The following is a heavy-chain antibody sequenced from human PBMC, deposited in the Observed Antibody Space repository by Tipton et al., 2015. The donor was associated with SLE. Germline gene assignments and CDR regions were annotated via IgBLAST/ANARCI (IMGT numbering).Heavy chain of an antibody. CDR2: INWNGGTL. V-gene: IGHV3-20*04. D-gene: IGHD1-1*01. J-gene: IGHJ1*01. Sequence: SLRLSCAASGFTFSNYWMGWVRQAPGKGLEWVSSINWNGGTLGYADSVRGRFTISRDNAKNSLYLEMNSLRSEDTAVYYCATVITTTGPPGEYFQHWGQGTLVTVSS. CDR1: GFTFSNYW. CDR3: ATVITTTGPPGEYFQH.